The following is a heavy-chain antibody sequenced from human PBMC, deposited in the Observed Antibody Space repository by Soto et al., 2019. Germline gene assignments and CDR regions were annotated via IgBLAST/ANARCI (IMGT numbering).Heavy chain of an antibody. J-gene: IGHJ4*02. CDR2: INHSGST. CDR3: ARGPLYMVRGVIALYYFDY. V-gene: IGHV4-34*01. CDR1: GGSFSGYY. Sequence: PSETLSLTCAVYGGSFSGYYWSWIRQPPGKGLEWIGEINHSGSTNYNPSLKSRVTISVDTSKNQFSLKLSSVTAADTAVYYCARGPLYMVRGVIALYYFDYWGQGTLVTVSS. D-gene: IGHD3-10*01.